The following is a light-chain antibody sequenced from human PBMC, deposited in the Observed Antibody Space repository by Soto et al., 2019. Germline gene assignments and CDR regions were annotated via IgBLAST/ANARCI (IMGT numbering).Light chain of an antibody. V-gene: IGLV2-14*01. Sequence: SLLTQPASLSGSPGQAITISCTGTSSEGGGYNYVSWYQQCPGKAPKLMIYDVSKRPSGVSNRFSGSKSGNTASLTISGLQAEDEADYYCSSYTNSVTLGCVFGTGTKVT. CDR2: DVS. CDR1: SSEGGGYNY. J-gene: IGLJ1*01. CDR3: SSYTNSVTLGCV.